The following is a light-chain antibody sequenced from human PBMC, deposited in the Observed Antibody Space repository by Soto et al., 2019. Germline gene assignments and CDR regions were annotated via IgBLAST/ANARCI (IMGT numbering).Light chain of an antibody. CDR3: QQYSSPPRT. CDR2: GAS. Sequence: EIVLTQSPGSLSLSPGERATLSCRASQSVSSYLAWYQQKPGQAPRLLIYGASSRATGFPDRFSGSGSGTDFSLTIRRLEPEDSAVYYCQQYSSPPRTFGQGTKVEIK. J-gene: IGKJ1*01. CDR1: QSVSSY. V-gene: IGKV3-20*01.